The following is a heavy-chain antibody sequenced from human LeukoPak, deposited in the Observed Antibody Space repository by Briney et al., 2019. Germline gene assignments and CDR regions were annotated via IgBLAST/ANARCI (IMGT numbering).Heavy chain of an antibody. V-gene: IGHV3-48*01. CDR2: ISSSSNAI. CDR3: ARDRGSSSLLFPFDI. Sequence: PGGSLRLSCGASGITFSSYSMNWVRQAPGKGLQWVSYISSSSNAIYYADSVKGRFTISRDNAKNSLYLQMNSLRAEDTAVYYCARDRGSSSLLFPFDIWGQGTMVTVSS. CDR1: GITFSSYS. D-gene: IGHD6-13*01. J-gene: IGHJ3*02.